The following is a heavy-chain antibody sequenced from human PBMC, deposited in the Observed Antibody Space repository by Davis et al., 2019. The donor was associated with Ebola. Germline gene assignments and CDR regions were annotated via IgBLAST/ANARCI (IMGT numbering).Heavy chain of an antibody. D-gene: IGHD6-13*01. CDR1: GFIFSSYV. CDR3: ARVGTDLFDY. CDR2: LGTSADT. Sequence: GGSLRLSCAASGFIFSSYVMSWVRQAPGKGLEWVSTLGTSADTYYADSVKGRFTISRDNSKNTLYLQMNSLRAEDTAVYYCARVGTDLFDYWGQGTLVTVSS. V-gene: IGHV3-23*01. J-gene: IGHJ4*02.